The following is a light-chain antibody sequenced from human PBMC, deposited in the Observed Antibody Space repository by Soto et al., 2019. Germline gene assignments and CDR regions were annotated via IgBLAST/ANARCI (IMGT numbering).Light chain of an antibody. Sequence: QLVLTQSPSASASLGALVKLTCTLTSGHSSYAIAWHQQEPEKGPRYLMKVNSDGSHNKGDGIPDRFSGSSSGAERYLTISSLQSEDEADYYCQTWAIGNQVFGGGTKLTVL. CDR1: SGHSSYA. V-gene: IGLV4-69*02. J-gene: IGLJ3*02. CDR3: QTWAIGNQV. CDR2: VNSDGSH.